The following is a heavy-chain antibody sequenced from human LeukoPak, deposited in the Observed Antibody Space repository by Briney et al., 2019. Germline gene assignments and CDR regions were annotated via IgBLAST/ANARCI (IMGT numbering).Heavy chain of an antibody. Sequence: SETLSLTCTVSGGSISSYYWSWLRQPPGKGLEWIGYIYYSGRSTYYNPSLKSRVTISIDTSKDQFSLKLSSVTAADTAVYYCARGGYYGSGNDFRFDPWGQGTLVTVSS. V-gene: IGHV4-59*01. CDR2: IYYSGRST. J-gene: IGHJ5*02. CDR1: GGSISSYY. D-gene: IGHD3-10*01. CDR3: ARGGYYGSGNDFRFDP.